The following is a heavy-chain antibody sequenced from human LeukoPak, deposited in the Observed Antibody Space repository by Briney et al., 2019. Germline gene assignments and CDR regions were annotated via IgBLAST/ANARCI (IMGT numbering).Heavy chain of an antibody. D-gene: IGHD6-13*01. Sequence: SETLSLTCTVSGGSISSGSYYWGWIRQPPGKGLEWIGSIYYSGSTYYNPSLKSRVTISVDTSKNQFSLKLSSVTAADTAVYYCARHVGEAAAAYYFDYWGQGTLVTVSS. CDR2: IYYSGST. V-gene: IGHV4-39*01. CDR1: GGSISSGSYY. CDR3: ARHVGEAAAAYYFDY. J-gene: IGHJ4*02.